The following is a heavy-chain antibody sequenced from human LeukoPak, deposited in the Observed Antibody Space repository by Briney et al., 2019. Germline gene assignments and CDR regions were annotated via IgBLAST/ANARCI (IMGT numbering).Heavy chain of an antibody. Sequence: GGSLRLSCSASGFTFTTYGMNWVRQAPGKGLEWVSGIGGSGTRTYYADSVKGRFTISRDNSKNTLYLQMNSLRDEDTAVYYCAKDSHWILFDDWGQGTLVTVSS. CDR3: AKDSHWILFDD. CDR2: IGGSGTRT. CDR1: GFTFTTYG. D-gene: IGHD2-2*03. V-gene: IGHV3-23*01. J-gene: IGHJ4*02.